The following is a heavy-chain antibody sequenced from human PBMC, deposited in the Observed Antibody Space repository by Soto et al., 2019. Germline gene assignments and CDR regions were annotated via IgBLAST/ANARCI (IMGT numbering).Heavy chain of an antibody. CDR2: IYSGGST. Sequence: EVQLVESGGGLIQPGGSLRLSCAISGFTVSTNYMSWVRQAPGKGLEWVSAIYSGGSTYYADSVKGRVAISRDNSENTLYLQMNSLSPEDTAVYFCARFARGDMATTWSGGFDYWGQGTLVTVSS. D-gene: IGHD5-12*01. CDR3: ARFARGDMATTWSGGFDY. J-gene: IGHJ4*02. CDR1: GFTVSTNY. V-gene: IGHV3-53*01.